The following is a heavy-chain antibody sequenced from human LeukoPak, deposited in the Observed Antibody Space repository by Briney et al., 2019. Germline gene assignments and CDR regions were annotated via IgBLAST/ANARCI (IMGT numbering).Heavy chain of an antibody. CDR2: IYYSGST. CDR1: GASISHY. V-gene: IGHV4-59*08. J-gene: IGHJ4*02. Sequence: SETLSLTCTVSGASISHYWTWIRHPPGKGLEWIGYIYYSGSTNYNPSLKSRVYISIDKSKIHFSLKLSSVTAADTAVYYCARQGRNRDFCSSISGHYFDFWGQGALVTVSS. CDR3: ARQGRNRDFCSSISGHYFDF. D-gene: IGHD2-2*01.